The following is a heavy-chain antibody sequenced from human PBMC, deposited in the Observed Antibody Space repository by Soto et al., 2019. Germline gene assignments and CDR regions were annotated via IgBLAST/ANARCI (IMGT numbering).Heavy chain of an antibody. CDR3: ARDSGGATATLDYYYFYMDV. D-gene: IGHD5-12*01. Sequence: SETLSLTCTVSGGSISSSSYYWGWIRQPPGKGLEWIGSIYYSGSTYYNPSRKSRVTISVDTSKNQFSLQLSRLRSDDTAVYYCARDSGGATATLDYYYFYMDVWGTGTTVTVSS. CDR1: GGSISSSSYY. CDR2: IYYSGST. V-gene: IGHV4-39*07. J-gene: IGHJ6*03.